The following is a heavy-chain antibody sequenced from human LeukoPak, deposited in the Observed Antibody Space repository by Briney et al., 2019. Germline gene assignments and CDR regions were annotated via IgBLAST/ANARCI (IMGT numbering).Heavy chain of an antibody. D-gene: IGHD1-20*01. J-gene: IGHJ4*02. CDR1: GFTFSGSA. CDR3: TSADNWNDVWDY. V-gene: IGHV3-73*01. CDR2: IRSKANSYST. Sequence: PGGSLRLSCAASGFTFSGSAMHWVRQASGKGLEWVGRIRSKANSYSTAYAASGKGRFTISRDDSKKTAYLQMNSLKTEDTAVYYCTSADNWNDVWDYWGQGTLVTVSS.